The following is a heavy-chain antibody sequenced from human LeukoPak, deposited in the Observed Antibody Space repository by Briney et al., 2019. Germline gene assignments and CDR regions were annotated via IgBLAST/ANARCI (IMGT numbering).Heavy chain of an antibody. CDR1: GGSISSYY. CDR3: ARAPYSSSQLNFDY. Sequence: SETLSLTCTVSGGSISSYYWSWIRQPPGKRLEWIGYIYYSGSTNYNPSLKSRVTISVDTSKNQFSLKLSSVTAADTAVYYCARAPYSSSQLNFDYWGQGTLVTVSS. D-gene: IGHD6-13*01. J-gene: IGHJ4*02. V-gene: IGHV4-59*01. CDR2: IYYSGST.